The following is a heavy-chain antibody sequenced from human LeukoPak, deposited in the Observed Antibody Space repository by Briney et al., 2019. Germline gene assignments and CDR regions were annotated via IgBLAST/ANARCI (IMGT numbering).Heavy chain of an antibody. CDR3: AKEGRKTGNTYGYEFDS. J-gene: IGHJ4*02. Sequence: GGSLRLSCAASGFTFSSYAMSWVRQAPGKGLEWVSAVSSSGGSTNYADYVRGQFTISRDNSKNTVYLHMNNLRAEDTAVYYCAKEGRKTGNTYGYEFDSWGQGTLVTVSS. CDR2: VSSSGGST. D-gene: IGHD5-18*01. CDR1: GFTFSSYA. V-gene: IGHV3-23*01.